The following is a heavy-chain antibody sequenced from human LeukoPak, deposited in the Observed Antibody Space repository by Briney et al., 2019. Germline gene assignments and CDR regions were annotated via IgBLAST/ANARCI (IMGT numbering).Heavy chain of an antibody. V-gene: IGHV3-30*02. D-gene: IGHD6-13*01. J-gene: IGHJ4*02. CDR3: AKVSKPVVAAADSTGGGY. CDR2: IRYDGSNK. Sequence: TGGSLRLSCAASGFTFSSYGMHWVRQAPGKGLEWVAFIRYDGSNKYYADSVKGRFTISRDNSKNTLYLQMNSLRAEDTAVYYCAKVSKPVVAAADSTGGGYWGQGTLVTVSS. CDR1: GFTFSSYG.